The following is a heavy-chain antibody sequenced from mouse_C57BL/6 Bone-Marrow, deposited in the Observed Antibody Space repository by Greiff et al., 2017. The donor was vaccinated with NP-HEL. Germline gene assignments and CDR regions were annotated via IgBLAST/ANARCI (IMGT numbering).Heavy chain of an antibody. CDR1: GYTFTDYE. CDR3: TEGLDAEDYYFDY. CDR2: IDPETGGT. J-gene: IGHJ2*01. D-gene: IGHD3-3*01. V-gene: IGHV1-15*01. Sequence: QVQLQQSGAELVRPGASVTLSCKASGYTFTDYEMHWVKQTPVHGLEWIGAIDPETGGTAYNQKFKGKAILTADKSSSTAYMELRSLTSEDSAVYYCTEGLDAEDYYFDYWGQGTTLTVSS.